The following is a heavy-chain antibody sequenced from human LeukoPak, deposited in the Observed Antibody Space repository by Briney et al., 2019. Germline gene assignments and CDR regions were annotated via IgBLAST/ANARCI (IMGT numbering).Heavy chain of an antibody. CDR2: ISGSGGST. CDR3: AKGRPVGGYSYGPLDY. D-gene: IGHD5-18*01. Sequence: GGSLRLSCAASGFTFSSYAMSWVRQAPGKGLEWVSAISGSGGSTYYADSVKGRFTISRDNSENTLYLQMNSLRAEDKAVYYCAKGRPVGGYSYGPLDYWGQGTLVTVSS. V-gene: IGHV3-23*01. J-gene: IGHJ4*02. CDR1: GFTFSSYA.